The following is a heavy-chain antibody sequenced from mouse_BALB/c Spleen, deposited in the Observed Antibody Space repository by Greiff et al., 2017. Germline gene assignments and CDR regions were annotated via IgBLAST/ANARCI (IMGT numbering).Heavy chain of an antibody. D-gene: IGHD2-1*01. J-gene: IGHJ2*01. CDR3: ARGDGNYYFDY. CDR2: IHYSGST. V-gene: IGHV3-1*02. Sequence: EVKLMESGPDLVKPSQSLSLTCTVTGYSITSGYSWPWIRQFPGNKLEWMGYIHYSGSTNYNPSLKSRISITRDTSKNQFFLQLNSVTTEDTATYYCARGDGNYYFDYWGQGTTLTVSS. CDR1: GYSITSGYS.